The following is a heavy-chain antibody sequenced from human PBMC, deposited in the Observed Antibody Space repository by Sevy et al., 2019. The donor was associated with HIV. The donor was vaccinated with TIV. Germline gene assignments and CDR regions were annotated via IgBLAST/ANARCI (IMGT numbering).Heavy chain of an antibody. CDR1: GGSISSGDYY. V-gene: IGHV4-30-4*01. CDR2: IYYSGST. CDR3: ARADYYDSSGYLTPFDY. J-gene: IGHJ4*02. D-gene: IGHD3-22*01. Sequence: SETLSLTCTVSGGSISSGDYYWSWIRQPPGKGLEWIGYIYYSGSTYHNPSLKSRVTISVDTSKNQFSLKLSSVTAADTAVYYCARADYYDSSGYLTPFDYWGQGTLVTVSS.